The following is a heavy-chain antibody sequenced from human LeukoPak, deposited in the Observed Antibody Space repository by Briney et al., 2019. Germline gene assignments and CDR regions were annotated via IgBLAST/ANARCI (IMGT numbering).Heavy chain of an antibody. V-gene: IGHV1-8*01. CDR1: GYTFTKYA. Sequence: ASVKVSCKASGYTFTKYAVNWVRQAPGQGLEWMGWMNPHSGNTGYAQKFQGRVTMTRNTSISTAYMELSSLRSEDTAVYYCAVPYGSGIDYWGQGTLVTVSS. CDR3: AVPYGSGIDY. CDR2: MNPHSGNT. D-gene: IGHD3-10*01. J-gene: IGHJ4*02.